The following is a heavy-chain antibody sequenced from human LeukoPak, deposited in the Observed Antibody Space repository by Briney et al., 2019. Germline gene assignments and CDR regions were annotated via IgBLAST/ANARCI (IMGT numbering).Heavy chain of an antibody. D-gene: IGHD3-10*01. V-gene: IGHV1-2*02. CDR3: ARDLVTMVRGVTPLAY. CDR2: INPNSGGT. CDR1: GYTFTGYY. Sequence: GASVKVSCKASGYTFTGYYMHWVRQAPGQGLEWMGWINPNSGGTNYAQKFQGRVTMTRDTSISTAYMVLSRLRSDDTAVYYCARDLVTMVRGVTPLAYWGQGTLVTVSS. J-gene: IGHJ4*02.